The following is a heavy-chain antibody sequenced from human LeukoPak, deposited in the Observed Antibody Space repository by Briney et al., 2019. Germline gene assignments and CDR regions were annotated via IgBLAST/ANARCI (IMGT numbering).Heavy chain of an antibody. Sequence: PGGSLRLSCAASEFTFSSYGMHWVRQAPGKGLEWVAVISYDGSNKYYADSVKGRFTISRDNSKNTLYLQMNSLRAEDTAVYYCARDYRSSSGWTVDYWGQGTLVTVSS. CDR1: EFTFSSYG. V-gene: IGHV3-30*03. J-gene: IGHJ4*02. D-gene: IGHD6-19*01. CDR2: ISYDGSNK. CDR3: ARDYRSSSGWTVDY.